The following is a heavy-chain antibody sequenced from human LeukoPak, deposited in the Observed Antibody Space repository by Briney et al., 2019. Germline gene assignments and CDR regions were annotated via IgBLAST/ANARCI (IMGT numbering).Heavy chain of an antibody. CDR2: ISAYNGNT. CDR1: GYTFTSYG. D-gene: IGHD1-26*01. J-gene: IGHJ6*03. CDR3: ARAPPIGASYYKGSYYYMDL. Sequence: GASVKVSCKASGYTFTSYGISWVRQAPGQGLEWIGWISAYNGNTNYAQKLQGRVTMTTDTSTSTAYMELRSLRSDDTAVYYCARAPPIGASYYKGSYYYMDLWSKVTTVTVSS. V-gene: IGHV1-18*01.